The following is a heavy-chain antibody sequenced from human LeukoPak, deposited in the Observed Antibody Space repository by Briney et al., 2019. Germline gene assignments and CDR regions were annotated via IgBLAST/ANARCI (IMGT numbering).Heavy chain of an antibody. J-gene: IGHJ5*02. V-gene: IGHV4-39*07. Sequence: SETLSLTCTVSGGSISSSSYYWGWIRQPPGKGLEWLGSIYYSGSTYYNPSLKSRVTVSVDTSKNQFSLKLSSVTAADTAVYYCVVVPAAILNWFDPWGQGTPVTVSS. CDR2: IYYSGST. CDR1: GGSISSSSYY. CDR3: VVVPAAILNWFDP. D-gene: IGHD2-2*01.